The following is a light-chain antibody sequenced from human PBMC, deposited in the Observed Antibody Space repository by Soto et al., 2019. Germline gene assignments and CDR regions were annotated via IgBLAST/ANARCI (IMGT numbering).Light chain of an antibody. CDR1: SSVVGGYNY. CDR3: SSYAGSNNYV. CDR2: EVS. V-gene: IGLV2-8*01. Sequence: QSALTQPPSASGSPGQSVTISCTGTSSVVGGYNYVSWYQQHPGKAPNLMIYEVSKRPSGVPDRFSGSKSGNTASLTVSGLQAEDEADYYCSSYAGSNNYVFGTGTKVTVL. J-gene: IGLJ1*01.